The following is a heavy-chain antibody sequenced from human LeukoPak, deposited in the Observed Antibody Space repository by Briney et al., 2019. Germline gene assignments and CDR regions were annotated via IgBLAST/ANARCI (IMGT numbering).Heavy chain of an antibody. Sequence: GGSLRLSCAASGFTFSSYSMNWVRQAPGKGLEWVSSISSSSSYIYYADSVKGRFTISRDNAKNSLYLQMNSLRAEDTAVYYCARGLTVGWFDPWGQGTLVTVSS. CDR2: ISSSSSYI. V-gene: IGHV3-21*01. CDR3: ARGLTVGWFDP. D-gene: IGHD4-23*01. CDR1: GFTFSSYS. J-gene: IGHJ5*02.